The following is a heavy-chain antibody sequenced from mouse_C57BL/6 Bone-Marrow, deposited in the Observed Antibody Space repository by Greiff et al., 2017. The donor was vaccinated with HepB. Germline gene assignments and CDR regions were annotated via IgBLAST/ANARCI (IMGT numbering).Heavy chain of an antibody. D-gene: IGHD1-1*01. CDR2: ISNLAYSI. J-gene: IGHJ1*03. Sequence: EVKLVESGGGLVQPGGSLKLSCAASGFTFSDYGMAWVRQAPRKGPEWVAFISNLAYSIYYADTVTGRFTISRENAKNTLYLEMSSLRSEDTAMYYCARHPDYYGRYFDVWGTGTTVTVSS. CDR3: ARHPDYYGRYFDV. CDR1: GFTFSDYG. V-gene: IGHV5-15*04.